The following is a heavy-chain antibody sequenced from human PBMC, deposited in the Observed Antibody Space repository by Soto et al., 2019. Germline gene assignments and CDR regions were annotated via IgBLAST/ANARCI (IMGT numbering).Heavy chain of an antibody. CDR3: VTLMGGGWYFHY. V-gene: IGHV3-23*01. CDR1: GFTFSDFA. CDR2: ISGSGGTI. J-gene: IGHJ4*02. D-gene: IGHD6-19*01. Sequence: EVQVLESGGGLVQPGESLRLSCAASGFTFSDFAMSWVRQAPGKGLEWVSSISGSGGTIYYADSVKGRFTISRDNSKNTLYLQMETLRADETARCYCVTLMGGGWYFHYWGQGTLVTVSS.